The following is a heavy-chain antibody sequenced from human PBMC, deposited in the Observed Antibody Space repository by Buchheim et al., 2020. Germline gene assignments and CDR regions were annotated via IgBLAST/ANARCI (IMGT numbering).Heavy chain of an antibody. CDR2: IYYSGST. V-gene: IGHV4-59*01. J-gene: IGHJ5*02. CDR1: GGSISSYY. CDR3: ARGVNNYFFDP. Sequence: QVQLQESGPGLVKPSETLSLTCTVSGGSISSYYWSWIRQPPGKGLEWIGYIYYSGSTNYNPSLKSRVTISVDTSKNQFSLKRSSVTAADTAVYYCARGVNNYFFDPWGQGTL. D-gene: IGHD3-10*01.